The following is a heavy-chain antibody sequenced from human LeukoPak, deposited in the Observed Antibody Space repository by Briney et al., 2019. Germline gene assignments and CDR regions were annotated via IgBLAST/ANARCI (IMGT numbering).Heavy chain of an antibody. CDR3: TRGSLSGSSRDY. Sequence: GASVRVSCKASGYTFTGYDINWVRQATGQGLEWMGWMNPNTGDTGYAQKFQGRVTMTRNSSIETACMELSGLRSEDTAVYYCTRGSLSGSSRDYWGQGTLLTVSS. D-gene: IGHD1-26*01. J-gene: IGHJ4*02. CDR1: GYTFTGYD. V-gene: IGHV1-8*01. CDR2: MNPNTGDT.